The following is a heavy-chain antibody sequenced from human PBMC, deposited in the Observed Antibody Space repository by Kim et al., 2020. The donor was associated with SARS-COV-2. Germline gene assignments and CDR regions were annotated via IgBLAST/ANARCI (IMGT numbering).Heavy chain of an antibody. J-gene: IGHJ4*02. D-gene: IGHD3-22*01. CDR2: ISSSSSYI. V-gene: IGHV3-21*01. CDR3: ARAPGPWDYYDSSYYFDY. Sequence: GGSLRLSCAASGFTFSSYSMNWVRQAPGKGLEWVSSISSSSSYIYYADSVKGRFTISRDNAKNSLYLQMNSLRAEDTAVYYCARAPGPWDYYDSSYYFDYWGQGTLVTVSS. CDR1: GFTFSSYS.